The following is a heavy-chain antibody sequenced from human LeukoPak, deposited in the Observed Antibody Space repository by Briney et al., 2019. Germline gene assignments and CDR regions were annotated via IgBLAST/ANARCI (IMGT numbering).Heavy chain of an antibody. CDR1: GFTFSSYE. D-gene: IGHD2-15*01. CDR2: ISSSGSTI. V-gene: IGHV3-48*03. CDR3: ASLLLYCSGSTCYSDY. Sequence: GGSLRLSCAASGFTFSSYEMNWVRQAPGKGLEWVSYISSSGSTIYYADSVKGRFTISRDNAKNTLYLQMNSLRTEDTAVYYCASLLLYCSGSTCYSDYWGQGTLVTVSS. J-gene: IGHJ4*02.